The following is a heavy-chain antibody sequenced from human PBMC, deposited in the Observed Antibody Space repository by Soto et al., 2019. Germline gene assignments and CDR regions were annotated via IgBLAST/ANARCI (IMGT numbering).Heavy chain of an antibody. Sequence: QVQLQESGPGLVKPSQTLSLTCTVSGGSISSGGYYWSWIRQHPGKGLEWIGYIYYSGSTFYNPSLNSRVTISVDTSKNQFSLKLSTVTAADTAVYYCARGQLEHGLDYWGQGTLVTVST. CDR2: IYYSGST. CDR3: ARGQLEHGLDY. D-gene: IGHD6-13*01. J-gene: IGHJ4*02. V-gene: IGHV4-31*03. CDR1: GGSISSGGYY.